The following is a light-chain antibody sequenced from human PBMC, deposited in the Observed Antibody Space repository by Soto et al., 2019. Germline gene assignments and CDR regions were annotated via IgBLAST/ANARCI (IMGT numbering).Light chain of an antibody. CDR3: QKYFSAPWT. CDR1: QAISNS. V-gene: IGKV1-27*01. Sequence: IKLNQSRSSLSASVGERVTLTCLARQAISNSLAWYQQKPGKVPKLLMYAASTLQSGVPSRFSGSGSGTEFTLTISSLQPEDVATYYCQKYFSAPWTFGQGTKVDIK. CDR2: AAS. J-gene: IGKJ1*01.